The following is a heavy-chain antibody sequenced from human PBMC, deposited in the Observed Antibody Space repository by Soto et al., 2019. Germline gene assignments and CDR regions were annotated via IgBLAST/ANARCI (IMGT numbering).Heavy chain of an antibody. CDR2: ISSSSSTI. V-gene: IGHV3-48*02. CDR3: ARLGPPDVYGDYLGYYYGMDV. J-gene: IGHJ6*02. D-gene: IGHD4-17*01. Sequence: EVQLVESGGGLVQPGGSLRLSCAASGFTFSSYSMNWVRQAPGKGLEWVSYISSSSSTIYYADSVKGRFTISRDNAKNSLYLQMNSLRDEDTAVYYCARLGPPDVYGDYLGYYYGMDVWGQGTTVTVSS. CDR1: GFTFSSYS.